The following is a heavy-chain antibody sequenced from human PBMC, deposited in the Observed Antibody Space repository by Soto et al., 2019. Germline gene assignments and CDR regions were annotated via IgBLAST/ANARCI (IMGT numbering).Heavy chain of an antibody. CDR2: FIPLFGSP. CDR3: ATDAVGYQPPTF. CDR1: GGTLSSFA. Sequence: QVQLVQSGAEVKKPGSSVKVSCKVSGGTLSSFAINWVRQAPGQGLEWMGGFIPLFGSPNYAQKFRGRVTMTADASSSTAYMELRSLRSDDTAVYYGATDAVGYQPPTFWGRGTLVIVSS. J-gene: IGHJ4*02. V-gene: IGHV1-69*01. D-gene: IGHD2-2*01.